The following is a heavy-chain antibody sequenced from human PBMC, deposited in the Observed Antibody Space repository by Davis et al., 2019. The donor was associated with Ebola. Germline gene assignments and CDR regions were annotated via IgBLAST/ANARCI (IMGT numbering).Heavy chain of an antibody. CDR3: ATALRITMVQGVRYYYGMDV. CDR1: GYTLTELS. J-gene: IGHJ6*02. V-gene: IGHV1-24*01. CDR2: FDPEDGET. D-gene: IGHD3-10*01. Sequence: AASVKVSCKVSGYTLTELSMHWVRQAPGKGLEWMGGFDPEDGETIYAQKFQSRVTMTEDTSTDTAYMELSSLRSEDTAVYYCATALRITMVQGVRYYYGMDVWGQGTTVTVSS.